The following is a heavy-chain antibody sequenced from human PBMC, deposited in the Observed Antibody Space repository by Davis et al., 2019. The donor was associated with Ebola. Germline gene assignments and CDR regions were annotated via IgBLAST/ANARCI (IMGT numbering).Heavy chain of an antibody. CDR2: ISSSSSTI. V-gene: IGHV3-48*04. Sequence: PGGSLRLSCAASGFTFSSYSMNWVRQAPGKGLEWVSYISSSSSTIYYADSVKGRFTISRDNAKNSLYLQMNSLRAEDTAVYYCARAQPPYYDFWSGYPRGYGMDVWGQGTTVTVSS. D-gene: IGHD3-3*01. CDR1: GFTFSSYS. CDR3: ARAQPPYYDFWSGYPRGYGMDV. J-gene: IGHJ6*02.